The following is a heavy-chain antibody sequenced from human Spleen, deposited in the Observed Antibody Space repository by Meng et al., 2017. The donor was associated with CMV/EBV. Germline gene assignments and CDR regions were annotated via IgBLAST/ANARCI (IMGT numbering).Heavy chain of an antibody. Sequence: GESLKISCAASGFDFSSFAMHWVRQAPGKGLEWVAVVSYDGSTEYYADSVKGRFSISRDNAKNLLFLQMTSLRAEDTAVYFCARDRGIVVVPETLDYYYPGMDVWGQGTTVTVSS. CDR3: ARDRGIVVVPETLDYYYPGMDV. CDR2: VSYDGSTE. V-gene: IGHV3-30-3*01. CDR1: GFDFSSFA. J-gene: IGHJ6*02. D-gene: IGHD2-2*01.